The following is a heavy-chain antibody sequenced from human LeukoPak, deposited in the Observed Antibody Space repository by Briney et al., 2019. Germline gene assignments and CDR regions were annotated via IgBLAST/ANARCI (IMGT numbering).Heavy chain of an antibody. D-gene: IGHD5-12*01. CDR1: GCIFTTYA. CDR2: INGSGGRT. J-gene: IGHJ4*02. V-gene: IGHV3-23*01. CDR3: SMGPPYGGYSD. Sequence: GGSLTLSCAASGCIFTTYAMTWLRQPAGKGPEWVSTINGSGGRTYYADSVKGRITISRDNSKNTLYPQMNLPRAEATVLYYSSMGPPYGGYSDWGEGTLVTVSS.